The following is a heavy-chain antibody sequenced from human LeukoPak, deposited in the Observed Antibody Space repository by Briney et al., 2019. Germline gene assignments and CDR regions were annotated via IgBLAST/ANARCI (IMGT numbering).Heavy chain of an antibody. Sequence: PGGSLRLSCSASGSTFSSNSMNWVRQAPGKGLEWVSYISSGSSTIYNAHSVKGRFTISRDNAKNSLYLQMNSLRDEDTAVYYCARGGYYYENWGQGTLVTVSS. CDR2: ISSGSSTI. J-gene: IGHJ4*02. CDR3: ARGGYYYEN. V-gene: IGHV3-48*02. CDR1: GSTFSSNS. D-gene: IGHD6-13*01.